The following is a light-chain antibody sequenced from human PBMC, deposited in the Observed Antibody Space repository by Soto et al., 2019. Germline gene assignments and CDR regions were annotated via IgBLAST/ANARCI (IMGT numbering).Light chain of an antibody. CDR3: LQDYNYPLT. Sequence: IQMTQSPSTLSGSVGDRVTITCRASQTISSWLAWYQQKPGKAPQLLIYAASSLQSGVPSRFSGSGSGTDFTLTISSLQPEDFATYYCLQDYNYPLTFGGGTKVDIK. V-gene: IGKV1-6*01. CDR2: AAS. J-gene: IGKJ4*01. CDR1: QTISSW.